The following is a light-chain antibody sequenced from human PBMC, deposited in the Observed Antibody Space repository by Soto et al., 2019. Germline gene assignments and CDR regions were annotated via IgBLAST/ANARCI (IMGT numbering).Light chain of an antibody. Sequence: EIVMTQSPATLSVSPGERATLSCRASQSVSSDLAWYQHKPGQAPRLLIYGASTRATGIPARFSGRGSGTEFTLTISSLQAVDFAVYYCQKYDNWPQTCGQGTKVEIK. CDR3: QKYDNWPQT. V-gene: IGKV3-15*01. CDR2: GAS. CDR1: QSVSSD. J-gene: IGKJ1*01.